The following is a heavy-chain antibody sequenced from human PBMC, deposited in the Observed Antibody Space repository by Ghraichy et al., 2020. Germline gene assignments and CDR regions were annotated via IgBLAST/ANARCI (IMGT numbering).Heavy chain of an antibody. V-gene: IGHV4-59*01. CDR3: ARGDDFWSGYAH. J-gene: IGHJ4*02. Sequence: SETLSLTCTVSGGSISSYYWSWIRQPPGKGLEWIGYIYYSGSTNYNPSLKSRVTISVDTSKNQFSLKLSSVTAADTAVYYCARGDDFWSGYAHWGQGSRVTVSP. D-gene: IGHD3-3*01. CDR1: GGSISSYY. CDR2: IYYSGST.